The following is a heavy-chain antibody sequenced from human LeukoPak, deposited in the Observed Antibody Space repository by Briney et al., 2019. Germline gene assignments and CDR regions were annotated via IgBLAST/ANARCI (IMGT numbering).Heavy chain of an antibody. CDR2: INSVGSST. J-gene: IGHJ5*02. D-gene: IGHD3-16*01. CDR3: AKELHPGGFGYNGFDP. Sequence: GGSLRLSCAASGFTFSSYWTHWVRHAPGKELVWVSRINSVGSSTSYADSVKGRFTISRDNAKNTLYLQMNSLRAEDTAVYYCAKELHPGGFGYNGFDPWGQETLVTVSS. CDR1: GFTFSSYW. V-gene: IGHV3-74*01.